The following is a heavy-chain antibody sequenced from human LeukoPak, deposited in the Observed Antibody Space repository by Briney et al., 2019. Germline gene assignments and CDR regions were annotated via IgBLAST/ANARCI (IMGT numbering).Heavy chain of an antibody. CDR1: GGSFSGYY. J-gene: IGHJ3*02. V-gene: IGHV4-34*01. CDR3: ARLGGTQKGYAFDI. CDR2: INHSGST. Sequence: PSETLSLTCAVYGGSFSGYYWSWIRQPPGKGLEWMGEINHSGSTNYNPSLKSRVTISVDTSKNQYSLKLSSVTAADTAVYYCARLGGTQKGYAFDIWGQGTMVTVSS. D-gene: IGHD1-1*01.